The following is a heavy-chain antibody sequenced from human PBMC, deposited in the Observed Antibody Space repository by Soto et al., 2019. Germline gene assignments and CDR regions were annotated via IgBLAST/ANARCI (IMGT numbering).Heavy chain of an antibody. J-gene: IGHJ4*02. CDR3: VRATYLSDSCGYQLCFDY. D-gene: IGHD5-18*01. CDR1: GFTLSGHY. V-gene: IGHV3-72*01. CDR2: ARGKAQGYST. Sequence: RGSLGLSCAGSGFTLSGHYIDLVRQSPGKGLEWVGRARGKAQGYSTSYAASVKGRFTTSIDESKNSVYRQMNSMKTEETAVYYCVRATYLSDSCGYQLCFDYSCQGNMVTVSS.